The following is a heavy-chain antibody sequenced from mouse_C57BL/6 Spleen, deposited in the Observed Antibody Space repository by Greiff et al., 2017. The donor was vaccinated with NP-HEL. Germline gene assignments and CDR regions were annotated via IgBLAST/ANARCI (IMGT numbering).Heavy chain of an antibody. CDR2: IDPEDGDT. CDR1: GFNIQDYY. D-gene: IGHD1-1*01. J-gene: IGHJ2*01. CDR3: TAFTTVVATRFDY. Sequence: EVKVEESGAELVRPGASVKLSCTASGFNIQDYYMHWVKQRPEPGLEWIGRIDPEDGDTEYAPKFQGKATMTADTSSNTAYLQLSSLTSEDTAVYYCTAFTTVVATRFDYWGQGTTLTVSS. V-gene: IGHV14-1*01.